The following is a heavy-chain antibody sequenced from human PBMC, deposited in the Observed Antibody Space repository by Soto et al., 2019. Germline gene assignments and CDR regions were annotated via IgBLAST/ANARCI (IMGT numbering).Heavy chain of an antibody. CDR1: GGSISSDNYH. CDR2: IYDSGSI. D-gene: IGHD2-21*02. V-gene: IGHV4-30-4*08. Sequence: QVQLQQSGPGLVKPSQTLSLTCTVSGGSISSDNYHWTWIRQSPGKGLEWIGYIYDSGSIFYNQSFKSRVTISVDTSKNQFSLQLSSVTAEDTAVYFCDREDDGGDRDYYGLDVWGQGTTVTVSS. J-gene: IGHJ6*02. CDR3: DREDDGGDRDYYGLDV.